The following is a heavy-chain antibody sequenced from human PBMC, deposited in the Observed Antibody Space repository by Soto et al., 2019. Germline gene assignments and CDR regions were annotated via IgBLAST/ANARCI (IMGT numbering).Heavy chain of an antibody. CDR3: ARERGVLLWFGELNWCDP. Sequence: SETLSLTCAVYGGSFSGYYWSWIRQPPGKGLEWIGEINHSGSTNYNPSLKSRATISVDTSKNQFSLKLSSVTAADTAVYYCARERGVLLWFGELNWCDPWGQGTLVTVS. CDR1: GGSFSGYY. J-gene: IGHJ5*02. V-gene: IGHV4-34*01. CDR2: INHSGST. D-gene: IGHD3-10*01.